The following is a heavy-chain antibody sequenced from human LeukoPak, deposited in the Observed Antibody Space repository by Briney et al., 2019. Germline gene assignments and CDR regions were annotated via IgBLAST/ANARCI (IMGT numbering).Heavy chain of an antibody. CDR1: GFTISTYT. V-gene: IGHV3-23*01. J-gene: IGHJ4*02. Sequence: PGGSLRLSCAASGFTISTYTMDWVRHPRGKSLEWVSIIGSSGGGIHYADSVKGRFTISRDNSKNALYLQMNSLRVEDTAVYYCAIDPNWGTHSWGQGVLVTVSS. CDR2: IGSSGGGI. CDR3: AIDPNWGTHS. D-gene: IGHD7-27*01.